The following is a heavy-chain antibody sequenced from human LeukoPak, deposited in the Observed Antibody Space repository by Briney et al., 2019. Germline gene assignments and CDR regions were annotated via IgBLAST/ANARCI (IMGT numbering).Heavy chain of an antibody. V-gene: IGHV3-23*01. Sequence: PGGSLSLSCAASGFTFSSYTMHWVRQAPGKGLEWVSAISGSGGSTYYADSVKGRFTISRDNSKNTLYLQMNSLRAEDTAVYYCAKFRPHSSSSFDYWGQGTLVTVSS. CDR2: ISGSGGST. D-gene: IGHD6-13*01. CDR3: AKFRPHSSSSFDY. J-gene: IGHJ4*02. CDR1: GFTFSSYT.